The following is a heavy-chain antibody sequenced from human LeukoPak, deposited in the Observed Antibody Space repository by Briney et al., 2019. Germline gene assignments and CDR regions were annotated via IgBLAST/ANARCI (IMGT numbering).Heavy chain of an antibody. Sequence: GGSLRLSCAASGFTFSSYAMSWVRQAPGKGLEWVSAISGSGGSTYYADSVKGRFTISRDNSKNTLYLQMNSLRAEDTAVYYCPSRGVLELWYTLADWGQGTLVTVSS. CDR1: GFTFSSYA. CDR3: PSRGVLELWYTLAD. CDR2: ISGSGGST. D-gene: IGHD5-18*01. V-gene: IGHV3-23*01. J-gene: IGHJ4*02.